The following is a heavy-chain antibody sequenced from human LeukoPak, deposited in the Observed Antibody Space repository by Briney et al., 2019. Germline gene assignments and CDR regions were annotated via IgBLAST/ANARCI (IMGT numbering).Heavy chain of an antibody. CDR2: IYSGGST. J-gene: IGHJ3*02. D-gene: IGHD3-22*01. V-gene: IGHV3-66*01. CDR3: AVVSPDAFDI. Sequence: PGGSLRLSCAASGFTVSSNYMSWVRQAPGKGLEWVSVIYSGGSTYYADSVKGRLTISRDNSKNTLYLQMNSLRAEDTAVYYCAVVSPDAFDIWGQGTMVTVSS. CDR1: GFTVSSNY.